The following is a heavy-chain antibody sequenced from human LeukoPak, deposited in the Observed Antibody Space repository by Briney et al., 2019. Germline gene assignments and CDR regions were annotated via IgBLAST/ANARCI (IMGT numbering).Heavy chain of an antibody. V-gene: IGHV1-18*01. J-gene: IGHJ4*02. D-gene: IGHD5-12*01. Sequence: GASVKVSCKASGYTFTNYVITWVRQAPGQGLEWMGWISTYNGDTNYAQNLQGRVTMTTDTSTSTAYMELRKLRYDDTAVYYCARGRGSTSRYWGQGTLVTVSS. CDR1: GYTFTNYV. CDR3: ARGRGSTSRY. CDR2: ISTYNGDT.